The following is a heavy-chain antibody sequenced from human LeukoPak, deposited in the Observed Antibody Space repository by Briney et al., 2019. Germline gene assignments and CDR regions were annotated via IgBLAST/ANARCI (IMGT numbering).Heavy chain of an antibody. CDR3: ARDYSLEWFGELCADY. CDR1: GFTFSDYY. CDR2: ISSSSSTI. J-gene: IGHJ4*02. D-gene: IGHD3-10*01. V-gene: IGHV3-11*04. Sequence: PGGSLRLSCAASGFTFSDYYMSWIRQAPGKGLEWVSYISSSSSTIYYADSVKGRFTISRDNAKNSLYLQMNSLRAEDTAVYYCARDYSLEWFGELCADYWGQGTLVTVSS.